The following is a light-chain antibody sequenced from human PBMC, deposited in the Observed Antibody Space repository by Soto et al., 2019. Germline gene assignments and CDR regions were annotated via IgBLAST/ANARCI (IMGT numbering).Light chain of an antibody. CDR2: EVS. J-gene: IGLJ2*01. CDR3: CSYAGSSIHVV. CDR1: SSDVGSYNL. V-gene: IGLV2-23*02. Sequence: QLVLTQPASVSGSPGQSITISCTGTSSDVGSYNLVSWYQQHPGKAPKLMIYEVSKRPSGVSNRFSGSKSGNTASLTISGLQAEDEADYYCCSYAGSSIHVVFGGGTKLTVL.